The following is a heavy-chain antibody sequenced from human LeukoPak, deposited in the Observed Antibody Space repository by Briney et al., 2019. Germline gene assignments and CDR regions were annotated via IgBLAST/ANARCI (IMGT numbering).Heavy chain of an antibody. D-gene: IGHD6-13*01. Sequence: GGSLRLSCAASGFTFSSYSMNWVRQAPGKGLEWVSSISSSSSYIYYTDSVKGRFTISRDNAKNSLYLQMNSLRAEDTAVYYCARVPIAAAETGHWGQGTLVTVSS. J-gene: IGHJ4*02. V-gene: IGHV3-21*01. CDR2: ISSSSSYI. CDR3: ARVPIAAAETGH. CDR1: GFTFSSYS.